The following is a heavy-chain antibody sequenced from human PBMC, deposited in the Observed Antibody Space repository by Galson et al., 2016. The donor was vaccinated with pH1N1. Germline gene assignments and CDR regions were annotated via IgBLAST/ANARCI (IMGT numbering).Heavy chain of an antibody. V-gene: IGHV3-21*06. D-gene: IGHD3-10*01. CDR2: ISGNGRHL. CDR3: ASGEPLRSLYSGSASPNFDY. CDR1: GFTFSNFD. J-gene: IGHJ4*01. Sequence: SLRLSCAASGFTFSNFDINWVRQAPGKGLEWVSSISGNGRHLYYADSVKGRFTISRDNAKNSLNLQMNSLRVEDTAVYYCASGEPLRSLYSGSASPNFDYWGQGPLVTVSS.